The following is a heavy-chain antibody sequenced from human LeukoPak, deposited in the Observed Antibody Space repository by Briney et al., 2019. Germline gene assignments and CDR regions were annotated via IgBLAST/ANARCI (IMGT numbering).Heavy chain of an antibody. D-gene: IGHD6-6*01. CDR1: GGSFSGYY. Sequence: PSETLSLTCAVYGGSFSGYYCTWIRQPPGKGLGWIGEINHNGGTNYNPSLKSRVTISVDTSRNQFSLKLSSVTAADTAVYYCARGGIADRLSRWGRGTLVTVSS. CDR3: ARGGIADRLSR. J-gene: IGHJ4*02. V-gene: IGHV4-34*01. CDR2: INHNGGT.